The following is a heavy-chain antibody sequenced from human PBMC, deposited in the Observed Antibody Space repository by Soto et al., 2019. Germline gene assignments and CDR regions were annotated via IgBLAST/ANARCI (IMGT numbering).Heavy chain of an antibody. CDR2: ISAYNGNT. D-gene: IGHD3-16*01. CDR1: GYTFTSYG. CDR3: ARDGENYDYVRGWFDP. J-gene: IGHJ5*02. Sequence: ASVKVSCKASGYTFTSYGISWVRQAPGQGLEWMGWISAYNGNTNYAQKLQGRVTMTTDTSTSTAYMELRSLRSDDTAVYYCARDGENYDYVRGWFDPWGQGTLVTVSS. V-gene: IGHV1-18*04.